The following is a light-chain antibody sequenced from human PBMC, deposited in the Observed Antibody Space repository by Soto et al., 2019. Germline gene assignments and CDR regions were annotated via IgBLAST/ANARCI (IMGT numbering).Light chain of an antibody. CDR2: GAS. V-gene: IGKV3-20*01. Sequence: EVVLTQSPGTLSLSPGDRAALSCRASQSLSSSYLAWYQQKPGQAPRLLIYGASTRLTGIPDRFSGSGSGTDFTLTISRLEAEDFAVYYCQQYGSSPRTFGQGTTVEIK. J-gene: IGKJ1*01. CDR1: QSLSSSY. CDR3: QQYGSSPRT.